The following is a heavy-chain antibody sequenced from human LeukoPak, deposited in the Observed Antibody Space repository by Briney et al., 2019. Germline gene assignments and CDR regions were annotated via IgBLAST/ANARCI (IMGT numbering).Heavy chain of an antibody. D-gene: IGHD3-3*02. CDR3: VRRVLDSAYFDY. V-gene: IGHV5-51*01. CDR2: IYPGDSDT. CDR1: GYSFTSYW. J-gene: IGHJ4*02. Sequence: GESLKISCKGSGYSFTSYWIAWVRQMPGKGLEWMGIIYPGDSDTRYNPSFQGQVTISADKSISTAHLQWNGLKASDTATYYCVRRVLDSAYFDYWGQGTLVTVSS.